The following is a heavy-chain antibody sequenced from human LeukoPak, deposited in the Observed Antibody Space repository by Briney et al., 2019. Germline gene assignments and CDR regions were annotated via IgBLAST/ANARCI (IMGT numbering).Heavy chain of an antibody. CDR3: ARDGPIVVVPAATDYYYYGMDV. CDR2: IRGSGGST. J-gene: IGHJ6*02. CDR1: GFTFSSYA. D-gene: IGHD2-2*01. V-gene: IGHV3-23*01. Sequence: PGGSLRLSCAASGFTFSSYAMTWVRQAPGKGLEWVSTIRGSGGSTYYADSVKGRFTISRDNVKNSLYLQMNSLRAEDTAVYYCARDGPIVVVPAATDYYYYGMDVWGQGTTVTDSS.